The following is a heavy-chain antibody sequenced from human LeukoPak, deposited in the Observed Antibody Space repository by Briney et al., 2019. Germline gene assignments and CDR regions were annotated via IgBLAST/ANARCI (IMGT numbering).Heavy chain of an antibody. D-gene: IGHD3-10*01. CDR3: ARGGSGSYFSWLDP. CDR1: GYTVTDYY. CDR2: INPNSGGT. V-gene: IGHV1-2*02. Sequence: ASVKVSCKASGYTVTDYYIHWVRQAPGQGLECMGWINPNSGGTNYAQKFQGRVTMTRDTSISTAYMELSRLRSDDTAVYYCARGGSGSYFSWLDPWGQGTLVTVSS. J-gene: IGHJ5*02.